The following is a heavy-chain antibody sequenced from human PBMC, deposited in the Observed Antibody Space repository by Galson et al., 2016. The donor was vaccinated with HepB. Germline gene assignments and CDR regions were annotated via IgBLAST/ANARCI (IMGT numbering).Heavy chain of an antibody. CDR2: INPKSGGT. Sequence: SVKVSCKASRDTFSGYYIHWVRQAPGQGLEWMGRINPKSGGTNYAQHFQGRVTMTLDTSVNTVYLEMRRLSSDDTAVYYCAIPQSGDYNDGSGYDALNIWGQGTLVTVSS. CDR1: RDTFSGYY. CDR3: AIPQSGDYNDGSGYDALNI. D-gene: IGHD3-22*01. V-gene: IGHV1-2*06. J-gene: IGHJ3*02.